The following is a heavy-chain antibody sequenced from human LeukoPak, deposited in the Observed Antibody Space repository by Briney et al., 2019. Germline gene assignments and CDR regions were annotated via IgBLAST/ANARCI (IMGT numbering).Heavy chain of an antibody. CDR3: AGATVVTNTFGY. CDR2: IIPILGIA. Sequence: SVKVSCKASGGTFSGYAISWVRQAPGQGLEWMGRIIPILGIANYAQKFQGRVTITADKSTSTAYMELSSLRSEDTAVYYCAGATVVTNTFGYWGQGTLVTVSS. J-gene: IGHJ4*02. D-gene: IGHD4-23*01. V-gene: IGHV1-69*04. CDR1: GGTFSGYA.